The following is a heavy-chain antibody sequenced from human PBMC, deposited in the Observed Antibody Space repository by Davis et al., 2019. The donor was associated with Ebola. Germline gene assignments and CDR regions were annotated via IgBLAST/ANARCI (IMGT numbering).Heavy chain of an antibody. CDR1: GYTFTSYY. V-gene: IGHV1-46*01. J-gene: IGHJ3*01. CDR2: INPSDGNT. D-gene: IGHD4-11*01. CDR3: ARDDTGYSSNLGRFRDHPFDL. Sequence: AASVKVSCKASGYTFTSYYMHWVRQAPGQGLEWMGIINPSDGNTNYAQKFQGRVTMTRDTSTTTVYMELSSLRSKDTAVYYCARDDTGYSSNLGRFRDHPFDLWGQGTMVTVSS.